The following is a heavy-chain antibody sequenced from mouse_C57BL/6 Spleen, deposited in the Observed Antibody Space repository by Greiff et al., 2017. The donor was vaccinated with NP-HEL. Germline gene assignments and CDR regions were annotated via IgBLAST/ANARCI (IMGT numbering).Heavy chain of an antibody. CDR2: IYPGGGYT. J-gene: IGHJ1*03. V-gene: IGHV1-63*01. D-gene: IGHD1-1*01. CDR3: AMGGSPWYFDV. Sequence: QVQLKESGAELVRPGTSVKMSCKASGYTFTNYWIGWAKQRPGHGLEWIGDIYPGGGYTNYNEKFKGKATLTADKSSSTAYMQFSSLTSEDSAIYYCAMGGSPWYFDVWGTGTTVTVSS. CDR1: GYTFTNYW.